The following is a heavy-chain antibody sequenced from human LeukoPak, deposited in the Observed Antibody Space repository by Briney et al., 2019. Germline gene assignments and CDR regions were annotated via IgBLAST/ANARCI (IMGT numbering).Heavy chain of an antibody. CDR2: IYYSGST. CDR1: GGSISSSSYY. J-gene: IGHJ4*02. D-gene: IGHD1-14*01. Sequence: SETLSLTCTVSGGSISSSSYYWGWIRQPPGKGLEWIGSIYYSGSTYYNPSLKSRVTISVDTSKNQFSLKLSSVTAADTAVYYCARRGVFTLRTDYWGQGTLVTVSS. CDR3: ARRGVFTLRTDY. V-gene: IGHV4-39*01.